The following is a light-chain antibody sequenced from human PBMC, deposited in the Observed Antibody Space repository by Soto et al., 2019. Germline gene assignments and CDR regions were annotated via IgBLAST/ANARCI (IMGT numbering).Light chain of an antibody. CDR3: QQRRNWPPVLT. Sequence: EIVLTQSPASLSLSPGERATLSCRASQSVSSHLAWFQQRPGQAPRLLIYGASSRATGIPARFGGSGSGTNFTLTISSLEPEDFAVYYCQQRRNWPPVLTFGGGTKVEIK. CDR2: GAS. CDR1: QSVSSH. V-gene: IGKV3-11*01. J-gene: IGKJ4*01.